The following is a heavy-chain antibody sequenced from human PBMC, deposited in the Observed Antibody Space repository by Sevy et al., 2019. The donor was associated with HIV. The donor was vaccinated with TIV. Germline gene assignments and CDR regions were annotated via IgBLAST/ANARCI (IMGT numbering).Heavy chain of an antibody. V-gene: IGHV3-23*01. J-gene: IGHJ3*02. CDR3: ARDNGGYYKADTFDI. Sequence: GGSLRLSCAASGFTFSNYAMNWVRQAPGKGLEWVSGISGSGGSGTKTNYADSVKGRFTISRDDSKNSLYLQINSLRAEDTAVYRCARDNGGYYKADTFDIWGQGTVVTVSS. CDR2: ISGSGGSGTKT. D-gene: IGHD3-3*01. CDR1: GFTFSNYA.